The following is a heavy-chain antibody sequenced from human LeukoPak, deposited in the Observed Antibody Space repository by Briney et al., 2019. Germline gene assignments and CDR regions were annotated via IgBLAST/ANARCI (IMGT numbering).Heavy chain of an antibody. Sequence: PSETLSLTCTVSGGSISSYYWSWIRQPAGKGLEWIGRIYTSGSTNYNPSLKSRVTMSVDTSKNQFSLKLSSVTAADTAVYYCARECYYDFWSGYWSYYGMDVWGQGTTVTVSS. J-gene: IGHJ6*02. CDR2: IYTSGST. CDR3: ARECYYDFWSGYWSYYGMDV. D-gene: IGHD3-3*01. CDR1: GGSISSYY. V-gene: IGHV4-4*07.